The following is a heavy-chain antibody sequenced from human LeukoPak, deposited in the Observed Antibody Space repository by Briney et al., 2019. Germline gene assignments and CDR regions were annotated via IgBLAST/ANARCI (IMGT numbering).Heavy chain of an antibody. Sequence: SETLSLTCTVSGDSINSFYWSWIRQPAGKGLEWIGHIYSSGSTNYSPSLKSRVTMSVDTSKNQFSLKLSSVTAADTAVYYCAKSIAARRLYYYYYMDVWGKGTTVTVSS. D-gene: IGHD6-6*01. J-gene: IGHJ6*03. CDR2: IYSSGST. CDR3: AKSIAARRLYYYYYMDV. V-gene: IGHV4-4*07. CDR1: GDSINSFY.